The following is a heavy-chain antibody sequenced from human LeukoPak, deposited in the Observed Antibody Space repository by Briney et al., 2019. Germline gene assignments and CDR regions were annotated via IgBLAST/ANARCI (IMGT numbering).Heavy chain of an antibody. J-gene: IGHJ1*01. CDR1: GFTFSNFA. CDR2: ISGVNT. V-gene: IGHV3-23*01. D-gene: IGHD1-7*01. Sequence: GGYLRLSCAASGFTFSNFALTWVRQAPGKGLEWVSSISGVNTFYADSVKGRFSISRDNYKNTLYLQMSSLRAEDTAVYYCAREPNCNYVSAFDFQRWGQGALVTVSS. CDR3: AREPNCNYVSAFDFQR.